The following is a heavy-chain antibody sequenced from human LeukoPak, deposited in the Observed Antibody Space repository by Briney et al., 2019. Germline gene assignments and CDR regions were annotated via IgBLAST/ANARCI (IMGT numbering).Heavy chain of an antibody. D-gene: IGHD2-2*01. J-gene: IGHJ4*02. V-gene: IGHV4-4*07. Sequence: PSETLSLTCTVSGGSISSYYWSWIRQPAGKGLEWIGRIYTSGSTNYNPSLKSRVTMSVDTSKNQFSLKLSSVTAADTAVYYCARSSSSLDRYCSSTSSPFYYFDYWGQGTLVTVSS. CDR3: ARSSSSLDRYCSSTSSPFYYFDY. CDR2: IYTSGST. CDR1: GGSISSYY.